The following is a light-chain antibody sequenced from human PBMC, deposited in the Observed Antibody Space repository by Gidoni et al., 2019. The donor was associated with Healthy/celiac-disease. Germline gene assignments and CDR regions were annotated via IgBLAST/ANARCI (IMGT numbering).Light chain of an antibody. V-gene: IGKV3-11*01. J-gene: IGKJ4*01. Sequence: EIVLTQSPVTLSLSPGERATLSCRASQSVSSYLAWYQQKPGQAPRLLIYEASNRATGIPGRFSGSGSGTDFTLTISSLEPEDFAVYYCQQRTTFGGGTKVEIK. CDR1: QSVSSY. CDR2: EAS. CDR3: QQRTT.